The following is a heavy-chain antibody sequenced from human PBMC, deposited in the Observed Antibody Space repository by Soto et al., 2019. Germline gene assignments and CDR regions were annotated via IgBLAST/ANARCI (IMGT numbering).Heavy chain of an antibody. CDR1: GGSISSSYW. J-gene: IGHJ6*02. CDR3: ARVSGSYYYGMDV. V-gene: IGHV4-4*02. CDR2: IYHSGST. Sequence: QVQLQESGPGLVKPSGTLSLTCAVSGGSISSSYWWSWVRQPPGKGLEWIGEIYHSGSTNYNTSLKSRVTISIDKPKNQFSLKVTSVTAADTAVYYCARVSGSYYYGMDVRGQGTKVTVSS.